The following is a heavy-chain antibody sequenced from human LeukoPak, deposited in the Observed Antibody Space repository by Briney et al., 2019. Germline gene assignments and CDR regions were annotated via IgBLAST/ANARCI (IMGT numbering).Heavy chain of an antibody. CDR2: IIPILGIA. CDR1: GGTFSSYA. D-gene: IGHD3-22*01. J-gene: IGHJ4*02. Sequence: VKVSCKTSGGTFSSYAISWVRQAPGQGLEWMGRIIPILGIANYAQKFQGRVTITADKSTSTAYMELSSLRSEDTAVYYCARVWSYYYDSSGDIDYWGQGTLVTVSS. CDR3: ARVWSYYYDSSGDIDY. V-gene: IGHV1-69*10.